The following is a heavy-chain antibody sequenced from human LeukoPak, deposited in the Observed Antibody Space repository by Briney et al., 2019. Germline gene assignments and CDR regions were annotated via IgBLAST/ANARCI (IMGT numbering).Heavy chain of an antibody. CDR1: GCSISSYY. D-gene: IGHD3-22*01. Sequence: PSETLSLTCTVSGCSISSYYWSWIRQPPGKGLEWIGYIYYSGSTNYNPSLKSRVTISVDTSKNQFSLKLSSATAADTAVYYCARVRVGTYYYDSSGSYYFDYWGQGTLVTVSS. V-gene: IGHV4-59*01. CDR2: IYYSGST. J-gene: IGHJ4*02. CDR3: ARVRVGTYYYDSSGSYYFDY.